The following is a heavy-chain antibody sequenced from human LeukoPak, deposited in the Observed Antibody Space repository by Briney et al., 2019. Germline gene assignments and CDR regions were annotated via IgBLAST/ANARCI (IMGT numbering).Heavy chain of an antibody. CDR3: ARGGPYQSQGYYYHMDV. D-gene: IGHD2-2*01. CDR1: GFTFTTYS. J-gene: IGHJ6*03. V-gene: IGHV3-48*04. Sequence: GGSLRLSCAASGFTFTTYSMNWVRQAPGKGLEWVSWTSSGSSTIFYADSAKGRFTISRDNAKNSLYLQMNSLRAEDTAVYYCARGGPYQSQGYYYHMDVWGKGTTVTVSS. CDR2: TSSGSSTI.